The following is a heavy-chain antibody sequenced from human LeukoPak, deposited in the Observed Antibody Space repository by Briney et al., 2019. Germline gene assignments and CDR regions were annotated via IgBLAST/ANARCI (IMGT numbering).Heavy chain of an antibody. D-gene: IGHD1-7*01. Sequence: GGSLRLSCAASGFTFNTYTMNWVRQAPGKGLEWVSYISGSSGIIDYADSVRGRFTISRDNAKNSLYLQMNGLRAEDTAVYYCARGPYNWNYINFDYWGQGTLVTVSS. CDR3: ARGPYNWNYINFDY. CDR2: ISGSSGII. CDR1: GFTFNTYT. J-gene: IGHJ4*02. V-gene: IGHV3-48*01.